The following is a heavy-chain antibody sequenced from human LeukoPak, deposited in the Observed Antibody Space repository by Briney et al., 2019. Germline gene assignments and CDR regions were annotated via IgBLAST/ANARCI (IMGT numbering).Heavy chain of an antibody. D-gene: IGHD2-2*01. CDR3: ARHGLLGSSAHHYYYYMDV. Sequence: PSETLSLTCTVSGGSISSSSYYWGWIRQPPGKGLEWIGSIYYSGSTYYNPSLKSRVTISVDTSKNQFSLKLSSVTAADTAVYYCARHGLLGSSAHHYYYYMDVWGKGTTVTVSS. J-gene: IGHJ6*03. V-gene: IGHV4-39*01. CDR1: GGSISSSSYY. CDR2: IYYSGST.